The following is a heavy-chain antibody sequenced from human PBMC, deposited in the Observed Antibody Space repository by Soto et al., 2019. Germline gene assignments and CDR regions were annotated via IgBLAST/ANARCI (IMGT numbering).Heavy chain of an antibody. Sequence: QVQLVQSGAEVKKPGSSVKVSCKASGGTFSSYSISWLRQAPGQGLEWLGGIIPVFGRTNYAQQFQDRVTMPTDDFTSTAYREWRSLRAEDTAVYCCARGGGQFRPAAMGVWFAPWGQGSVVTVSS. CDR2: IIPVFGRT. D-gene: IGHD2-2*01. V-gene: IGHV1-69*05. CDR3: ARGGGQFRPAAMGVWFAP. J-gene: IGHJ5*02. CDR1: GGTFSSYS.